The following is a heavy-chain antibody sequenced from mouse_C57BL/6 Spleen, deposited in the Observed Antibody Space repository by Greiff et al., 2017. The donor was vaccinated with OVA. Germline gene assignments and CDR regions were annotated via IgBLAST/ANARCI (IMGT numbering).Heavy chain of an antibody. D-gene: IGHD1-1*01. CDR2: INPSSGYT. Sequence: QVQLRQSGAELARPGASVKMSCKASGYTFTSYTMHWVKQRPGQGLEWIGYINPSSGYTKYNQKFKDKATLTADKSSSTAYIQLSSLTSEDSAVYYCARWVTTVVAGDYWGQGTTLTVSS. J-gene: IGHJ2*01. CDR3: ARWVTTVVAGDY. V-gene: IGHV1-4*01. CDR1: GYTFTSYT.